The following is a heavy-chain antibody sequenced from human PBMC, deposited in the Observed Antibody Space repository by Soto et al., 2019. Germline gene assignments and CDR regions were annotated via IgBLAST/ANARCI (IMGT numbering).Heavy chain of an antibody. CDR1: GGTFDAYT. D-gene: IGHD2-2*01. CDR2: IIPLFGTA. CDR3: ARLGTKAMDV. J-gene: IGHJ6*02. Sequence: QVQLVQSGAEVRKPGSSVRVSCKASGGTFDAYTITWVRQAPGQGLEWMGGIIPLFGTANYEQKFQGRVTITADESTTTAHMELRSLRSEDTAVYFCARLGTKAMDVWGQGTTVTISS. V-gene: IGHV1-69*01.